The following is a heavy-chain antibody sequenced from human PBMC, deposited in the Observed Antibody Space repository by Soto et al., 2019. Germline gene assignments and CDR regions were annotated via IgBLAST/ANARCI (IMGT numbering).Heavy chain of an antibody. J-gene: IGHJ4*02. CDR2: IKTDGSFS. D-gene: IGHD4-17*01. V-gene: IGHV3-74*01. Sequence: EVQLVESGGGLVQPGGSLRLSCAASGFTFSSYYMPWVRQAPGKGLVWISRIKTDGSFSSYADSVKGRFTISRDNARNTLFLQMNSLSDDDTAVYYCARGFYGDPPALDYWGQGTLVSVSS. CDR3: ARGFYGDPPALDY. CDR1: GFTFSSYY.